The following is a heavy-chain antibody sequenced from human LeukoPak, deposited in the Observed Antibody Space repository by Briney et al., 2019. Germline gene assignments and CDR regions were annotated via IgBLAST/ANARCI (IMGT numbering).Heavy chain of an antibody. V-gene: IGHV4-59*08. CDR2: IDYIGNS. CDR3: ARQTSSSLNWFDS. Sequence: SETLPLTCAVYGGSFSGYYWSWIRQPPGKGLEWIGYIDYIGNSNYKSSLKSRVTISVDMPKNQFSLKLSSVTAADTAIYYCARQTSSSLNWFDSWGQGTLVTVSS. J-gene: IGHJ5*01. CDR1: GGSFSGYY. D-gene: IGHD6-6*01.